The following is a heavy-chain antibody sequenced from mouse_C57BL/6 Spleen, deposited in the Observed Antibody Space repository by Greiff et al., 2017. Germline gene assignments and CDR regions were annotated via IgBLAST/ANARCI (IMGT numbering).Heavy chain of an antibody. CDR1: GYTFTSYG. D-gene: IGHD1-1*01. CDR2: IYPRSGNT. CDR3: ASGSLTTVVAPYAMDY. V-gene: IGHV1-81*01. Sequence: VKLQESGAELARPGASVKLSCKASGYTFTSYGISWVKQRTGQGLEWIGEIYPRSGNTYYNEKFKGKATLTADKSSSTAYMELRSLTSEDSAVYFCASGSLTTVVAPYAMDYWGQGTSVTVSA. J-gene: IGHJ4*01.